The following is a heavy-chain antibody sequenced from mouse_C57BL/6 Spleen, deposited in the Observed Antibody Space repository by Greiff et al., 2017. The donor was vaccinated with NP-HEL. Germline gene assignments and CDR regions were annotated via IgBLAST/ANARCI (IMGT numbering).Heavy chain of an antibody. Sequence: VQLQESGPELVKPGASVKISCKASGYAFSSSWMNWVKQTPGKGLEWIARIYPGDGDTYYNGKFKGKATLTADKPSSTAYMQLSSLTSEDSAVYFCARSWAWAYFGYWGQGTTLTVSS. D-gene: IGHD4-1*01. CDR3: ARSWAWAYFGY. CDR2: IYPGDGDT. V-gene: IGHV1-82*01. J-gene: IGHJ2*01. CDR1: GYAFSSSW.